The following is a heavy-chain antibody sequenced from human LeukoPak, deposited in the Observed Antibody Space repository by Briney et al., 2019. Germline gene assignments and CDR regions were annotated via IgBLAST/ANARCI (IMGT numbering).Heavy chain of an antibody. Sequence: GGSLRLSCAASGFTLSSYSMNWVRQAPGKGLEWVSSISSSSYIYYADSVKGRFTISRDNAKNSLYLQMNSLRAEDTAVYYCARDTHPPYYFDYWGQGTLVTVSS. V-gene: IGHV3-21*01. CDR2: ISSSSYI. CDR1: GFTLSSYS. J-gene: IGHJ4*02. CDR3: ARDTHPPYYFDY.